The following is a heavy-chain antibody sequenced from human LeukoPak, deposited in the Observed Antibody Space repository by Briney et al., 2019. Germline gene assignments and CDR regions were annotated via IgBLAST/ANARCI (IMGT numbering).Heavy chain of an antibody. Sequence: GRSLRLSCAASGFTFSSYAMHWVRQAPGKGLEWVAVISYGGSNKYYADSVKGRFTISRDNSKNTLYLQMNSLRAEDTAVYYCARDGKAARAGYYGMDVWGQGTTVTVSS. CDR3: ARDGKAARAGYYGMDV. D-gene: IGHD6-6*01. CDR2: ISYGGSNK. V-gene: IGHV3-30-3*01. CDR1: GFTFSSYA. J-gene: IGHJ6*02.